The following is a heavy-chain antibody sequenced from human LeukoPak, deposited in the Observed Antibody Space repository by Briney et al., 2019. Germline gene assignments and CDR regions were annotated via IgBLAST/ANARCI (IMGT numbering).Heavy chain of an antibody. CDR1: GGSFTGYY. D-gene: IGHD3-16*01. CDR2: INHSGST. V-gene: IGHV4-34*01. CDR3: ARGSLGGTLFDY. Sequence: TSETLSLTCAVYGGSFTGYYWSWIRQPPGKGLEWIGEINHSGSTNYNPSLKSRVTISVDTSKNQFSLKLSSVTAADTAVYYCARGSLGGTLFDYWGQGTLVTVSS. J-gene: IGHJ4*02.